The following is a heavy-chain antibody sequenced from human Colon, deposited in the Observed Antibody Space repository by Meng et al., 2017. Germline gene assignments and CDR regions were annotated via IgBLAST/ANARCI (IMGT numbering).Heavy chain of an antibody. D-gene: IGHD1-26*01. CDR3: ARDVGATTWGVYYYYYGMDV. V-gene: IGHV4-61*02. Sequence: SETLSLTCTVSAGSTSSGSYYCSWFRQPSGKALEWIGRIYTSGSTNYNPSLKSRVTISVDTSKNQFSLKLSSVTAADTAVYYCARDVGATTWGVYYYYYGMDVWGQGTTVTVSS. CDR2: IYTSGST. J-gene: IGHJ6*02. CDR1: AGSTSSGSYY.